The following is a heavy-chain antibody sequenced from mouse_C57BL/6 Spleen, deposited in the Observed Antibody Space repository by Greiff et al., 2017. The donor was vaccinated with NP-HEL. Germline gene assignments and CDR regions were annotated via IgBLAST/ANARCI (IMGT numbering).Heavy chain of an antibody. Sequence: VQLQQSGPELVKPRASVKITCKVSGYTFTDYYMNWVKQSHGKSLEWIGDINPNNGGTSYNQKFKCKATLTVDKSSSTAYMELLSLTSEDSAVYYCARPLYYSNSFDDWGQGTTLTVSS. CDR2: INPNNGGT. CDR1: GYTFTDYY. V-gene: IGHV1-26*01. J-gene: IGHJ2*01. CDR3: ARPLYYSNSFDD. D-gene: IGHD2-5*01.